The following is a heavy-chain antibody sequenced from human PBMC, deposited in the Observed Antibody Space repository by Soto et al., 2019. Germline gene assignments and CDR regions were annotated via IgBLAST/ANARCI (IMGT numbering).Heavy chain of an antibody. CDR1: GYSFTSYW. CDR3: ARGRGGEGPVPDY. V-gene: IGHV5-51*01. Sequence: PGESLKISCKGSGYSFTSYWIGWVRQMPGKGLEWVGSIYPGDSDTRYSPSFQGQGTISAGKSISTAYLQGSSLKASDTAMYYCARGRGGEGPVPDYWGQGTLVTAPQ. D-gene: IGHD2-21*01. J-gene: IGHJ4*02. CDR2: IYPGDSDT.